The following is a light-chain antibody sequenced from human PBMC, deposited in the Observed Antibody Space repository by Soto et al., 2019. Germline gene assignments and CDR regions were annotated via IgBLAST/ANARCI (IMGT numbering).Light chain of an antibody. CDR2: AAS. J-gene: IGKJ1*01. Sequence: QMTQSPSSLSASVGEKIIITCRASRDVGSDVSWYQQKPGQAPKLLIYAASNLYTGVPSRFSGSRSGTEFTLTTSSLQPEDFASYYCLQAYGDSWTFGQGTKVEIE. V-gene: IGKV1-6*01. CDR1: RDVGSD. CDR3: LQAYGDSWT.